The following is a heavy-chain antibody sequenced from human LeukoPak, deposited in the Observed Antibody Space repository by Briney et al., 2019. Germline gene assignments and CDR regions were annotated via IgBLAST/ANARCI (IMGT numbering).Heavy chain of an antibody. CDR2: ISPNNGGT. J-gene: IGHJ4*02. D-gene: IGHD2-21*02. CDR1: GYTFTEYY. V-gene: IGHV1-2*02. CDR3: ARAAYCGGDCYCYFDY. Sequence: ASVKVSCKASGYTFTEYYIHWARQAPGQGLELMGWISPNNGGTYSTQKLQDRVTMAWDTSISTAYMEVTGLRSDDTAMYYCARAAYCGGDCYCYFDYWGQGTLVTVSS.